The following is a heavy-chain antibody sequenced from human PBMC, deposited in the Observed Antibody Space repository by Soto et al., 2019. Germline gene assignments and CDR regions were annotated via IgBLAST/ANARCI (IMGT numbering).Heavy chain of an antibody. D-gene: IGHD2-15*01. CDR3: ARDRDEDGGTSDAFDM. Sequence: GGSLRLSCAASGFTLSTYAMHWVRQAPGKGLEWVAVISHDGRNNYYADSVKGRFTISRDNSKSTLSLQMNSLRPEDTAVYYCARDRDEDGGTSDAFDMWGQGTMVTVSS. V-gene: IGHV3-30*04. J-gene: IGHJ3*02. CDR2: ISHDGRNN. CDR1: GFTLSTYA.